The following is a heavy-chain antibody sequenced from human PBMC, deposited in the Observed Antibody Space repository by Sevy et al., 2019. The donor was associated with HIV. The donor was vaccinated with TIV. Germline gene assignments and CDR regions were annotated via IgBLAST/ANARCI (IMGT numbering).Heavy chain of an antibody. V-gene: IGHV3-21*01. CDR3: VRDRGYYDDSSGYNSNDAFDI. D-gene: IGHD3-22*01. CDR2: ISSGSTYI. J-gene: IGHJ3*02. CDR1: GFTFSSYS. Sequence: GGYLRLSCAVSGFTFSSYSMDWVRQAPGKGLEWVSSISSGSTYIYYADSVKGRFTISRDNAKNSLFLQMNSLRAEDTAIDFCVRDRGYYDDSSGYNSNDAFDIWGQGTMVYVSS.